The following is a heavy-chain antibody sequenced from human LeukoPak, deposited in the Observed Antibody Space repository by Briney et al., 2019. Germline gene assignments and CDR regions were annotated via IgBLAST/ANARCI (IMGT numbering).Heavy chain of an antibody. J-gene: IGHJ5*02. D-gene: IGHD3-10*01. CDR3: ARDSGTTGEVKFDP. CDR1: GYSISSGYY. CDR2: IYHSGST. Sequence: SETLSLTCTVSGYSISSGYYWGWIRQPPGKGLEWIGSIYHSGSTYYNPSLKSRVTMSLDTSKNQFSLKLRSVTAADTAVYYCARDSGTTGEVKFDPWGQGTLVTVSS. V-gene: IGHV4-38-2*02.